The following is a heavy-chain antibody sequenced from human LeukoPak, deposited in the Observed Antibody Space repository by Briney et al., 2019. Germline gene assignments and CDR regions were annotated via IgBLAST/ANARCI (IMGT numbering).Heavy chain of an antibody. J-gene: IGHJ4*02. CDR2: IHLSGST. CDR3: AREDRLGTRPGGNDY. CDR1: GASFTNGGYY. V-gene: IGHV4-31*03. Sequence: SETLSLTCTVSGASFTNGGYYWPWIRQFPGKGLEWIGYIHLSGSTYSNPSLQSRLSMSIDTPKNQFSLRLNSVTAADTAIYYCAREDRLGTRPGGNDYWGPGTLVTVSS. D-gene: IGHD6-6*01.